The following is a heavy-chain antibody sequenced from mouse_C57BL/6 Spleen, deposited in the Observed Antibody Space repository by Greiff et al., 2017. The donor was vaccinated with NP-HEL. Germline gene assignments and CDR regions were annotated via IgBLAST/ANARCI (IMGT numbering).Heavy chain of an antibody. D-gene: IGHD2-14*01. Sequence: QVQLQQSGAELVKPGASVKMSCKASGYTFTSYWITWVKQRPGQGLEWIGDIYPGSGSTNYNEKFKSKATLTVDTSSSTAYMQLSSLTSEDSAVYFCAREGYDGAWFAYWGQGTLVTVSA. J-gene: IGHJ3*01. V-gene: IGHV1-55*01. CDR2: IYPGSGST. CDR1: GYTFTSYW. CDR3: AREGYDGAWFAY.